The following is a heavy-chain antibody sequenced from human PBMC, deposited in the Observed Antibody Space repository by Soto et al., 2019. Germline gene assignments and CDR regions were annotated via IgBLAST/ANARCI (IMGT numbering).Heavy chain of an antibody. CDR3: TTGTMYYYGSGSYLY. Sequence: GGSLRLSCAASGFTFSNAWMNWVRQAPGKGLEWVGRIKSKTDGGTTDNAAPVKGRFTISRDDSKNTLYLQMNSLKTEDTAVYYCTTGTMYYYGSGSYLYWGQGTLVTVSS. CDR1: GFTFSNAW. CDR2: IKSKTDGGTT. J-gene: IGHJ4*02. D-gene: IGHD3-10*01. V-gene: IGHV3-15*07.